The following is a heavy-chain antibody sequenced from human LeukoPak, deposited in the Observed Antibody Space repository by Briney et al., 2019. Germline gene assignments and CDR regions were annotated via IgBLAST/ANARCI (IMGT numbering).Heavy chain of an antibody. CDR3: AAGSTVVTSSDY. CDR2: INPSGGST. D-gene: IGHD4-23*01. CDR1: GYTFTSYY. Sequence: ASVKVSCKASGYTFTSYYMHWVRQAPGQGLEWMGIINPSGGSTSYAQKFQERVTITRDMSTSTAYMELSSLRSEDTAVYYCAAGSTVVTSSDYWGQGTLVTVSS. J-gene: IGHJ4*02. V-gene: IGHV1-46*01.